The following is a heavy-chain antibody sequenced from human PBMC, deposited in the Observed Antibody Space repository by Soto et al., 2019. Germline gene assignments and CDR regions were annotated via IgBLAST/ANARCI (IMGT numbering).Heavy chain of an antibody. CDR2: ISSSSSYI. Sequence: EVQLVESGGGLVKPGGSLRLSCAASGFTFSRYSMNWVRQAQGKRLEWVSSISSSSSYIYYADSVKGRFTISRDNAKNSLYLQMNSLRAEDTAVYYCARGYHYYDSSGYDKWDAFDIWGQGTMVTVSS. D-gene: IGHD3-22*01. CDR1: GFTFSRYS. V-gene: IGHV3-21*01. CDR3: ARGYHYYDSSGYDKWDAFDI. J-gene: IGHJ3*02.